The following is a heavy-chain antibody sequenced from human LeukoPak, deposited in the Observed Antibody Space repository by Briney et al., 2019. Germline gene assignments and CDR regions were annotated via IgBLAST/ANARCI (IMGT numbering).Heavy chain of an antibody. J-gene: IGHJ5*02. CDR2: IYHSGST. CDR1: GHSISSGYY. V-gene: IGHV4-38-2*02. CDR3: ARVIAAAGTTP. Sequence: PSETLSLTCTVSGHSISSGYYWGWIRQPPGKGLEWIGSIYHSGSTYYNPSLKSRVTMSVDTSKNQFSLKLSSVTAADTAVYYCARVIAAAGTTPWGQGTLVTVSS. D-gene: IGHD6-13*01.